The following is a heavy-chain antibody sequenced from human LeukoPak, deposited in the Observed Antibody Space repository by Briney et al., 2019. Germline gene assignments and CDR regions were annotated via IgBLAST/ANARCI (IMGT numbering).Heavy chain of an antibody. V-gene: IGHV1-8*01. CDR1: VYTFTSYY. D-gene: IGHD3-10*01. CDR2: MNPNSCNT. Sequence: ASVKVSCKASVYTFTSYYINWVRQPTGQGLEGMGCMNPNSCNTGYAQKFQDRLTMTRNNSQSTAYMELSRPRTEDTAVYCCARAGAGSLDYWGQGTLVTVSS. CDR3: ARAGAGSLDY. J-gene: IGHJ4*02.